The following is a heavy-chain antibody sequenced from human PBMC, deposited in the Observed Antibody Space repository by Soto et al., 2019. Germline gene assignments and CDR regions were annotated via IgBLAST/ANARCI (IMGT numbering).Heavy chain of an antibody. CDR2: ISRSGDRT. D-gene: IGHD2-15*01. CDR3: ARARCSSGQCYYFDY. J-gene: IGHJ4*02. V-gene: IGHV3-64*02. CDR1: GFTFSSYN. Sequence: EVQLVESGEGLVQPGGSLRLSCAASGFTFSSYNIHWIRQAPGKGLEFVSAISRSGDRTYYADSVKGRFTITRDNSKNTVWLQMGSLRAEDMAVSYCARARCSSGQCYYFDYWGQGALVSVSS.